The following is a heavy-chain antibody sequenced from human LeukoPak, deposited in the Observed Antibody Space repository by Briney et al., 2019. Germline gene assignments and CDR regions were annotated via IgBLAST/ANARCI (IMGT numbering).Heavy chain of an antibody. CDR3: ARGLSRREYFDH. Sequence: PGGSLRLSCAASGFTFSIRGFHWVRQAPAKGLEWVAFISNDEKSIYYADSVKGRFTISRDNSRSTLYLQLNSLRADDTAVYYCARGLSRREYFDHWGQGTLVTV. CDR2: ISNDEKSI. CDR1: GFTFSIRG. V-gene: IGHV3-30*02. J-gene: IGHJ1*01. D-gene: IGHD2-2*01.